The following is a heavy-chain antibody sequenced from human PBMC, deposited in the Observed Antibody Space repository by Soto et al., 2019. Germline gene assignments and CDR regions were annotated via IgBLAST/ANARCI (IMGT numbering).Heavy chain of an antibody. Sequence: SETLSLTCSVSGGSISGYYWSWIRQSPGKGLEWLGYVYYTGSTNYSPSLRSRVSISVDTSKNEFSLRLSSVTAADTAVYFCARSVAVPGAHIDYWGQGTQVTVSS. CDR3: ARSVAVPGAHIDY. D-gene: IGHD6-19*01. V-gene: IGHV4-59*01. J-gene: IGHJ4*02. CDR2: VYYTGST. CDR1: GGSISGYY.